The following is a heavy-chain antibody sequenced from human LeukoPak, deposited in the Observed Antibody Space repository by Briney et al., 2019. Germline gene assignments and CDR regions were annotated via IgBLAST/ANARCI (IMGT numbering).Heavy chain of an antibody. CDR1: GPTFTSYS. CDR2: SNTNTGNP. D-gene: IGHD3-22*01. CDR3: ARVVHPYDYESSGLTYDAFDI. V-gene: IGHV7-4-1*02. Sequence: ASVKVFCKASGPTFTSYSMNWVRQAPGQGLEWLGWSNTNTGNPTYAQGFTGRFVFSLDTSVNTAYLQISSLKAEDTAVYYCARVVHPYDYESSGLTYDAFDIWGQGTMVTVSS. J-gene: IGHJ3*02.